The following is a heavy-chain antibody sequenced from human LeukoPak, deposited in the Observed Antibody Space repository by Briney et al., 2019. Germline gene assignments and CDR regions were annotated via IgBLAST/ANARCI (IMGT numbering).Heavy chain of an antibody. CDR3: ARGSMYWNDGFDY. D-gene: IGHD1-1*01. Sequence: PSETLSLTCAVYGGSFSGYYWSWIRQPPGKGLEWIGEINHSGSTNYNPSLKSRVTISVDTSKNQFSLKLSSVTAADTAVYYCARGSMYWNDGFDYWGQGTLVTVSS. CDR2: INHSGST. V-gene: IGHV4-34*01. CDR1: GGSFSGYY. J-gene: IGHJ4*02.